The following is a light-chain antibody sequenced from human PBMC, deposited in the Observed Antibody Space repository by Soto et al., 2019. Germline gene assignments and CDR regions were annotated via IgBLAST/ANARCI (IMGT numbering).Light chain of an antibody. Sequence: IQMTQSPSSLSASVGYRVAIAGRASQGIRNDLDWYQQKPGKAPKRLIYAASSLQSGVPSTFSGSGSGTEFTLTISSLQPEDFATYYCLQHNSFPLTFGGGTKVGIK. CDR2: AAS. CDR1: QGIRND. CDR3: LQHNSFPLT. J-gene: IGKJ4*01. V-gene: IGKV1-17*01.